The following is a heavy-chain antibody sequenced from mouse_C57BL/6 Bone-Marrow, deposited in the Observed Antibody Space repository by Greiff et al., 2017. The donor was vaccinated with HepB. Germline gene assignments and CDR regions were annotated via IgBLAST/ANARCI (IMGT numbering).Heavy chain of an antibody. V-gene: IGHV1-61*01. D-gene: IGHD1-1*01. J-gene: IGHJ2*01. CDR1: GYTFTSYW. CDR3: ARFPTVEGDYFDY. Sequence: QVQLKQPGAELVRPGSSVKLSCKASGYTFTSYWMDWVKQRPGQGLEWIGNIYPSDSETHYNQKFKDKATLTVDKSSSTAYMQLSSLTSEDSAVYYCARFPTVEGDYFDYWGQGTTLTVSS. CDR2: IYPSDSET.